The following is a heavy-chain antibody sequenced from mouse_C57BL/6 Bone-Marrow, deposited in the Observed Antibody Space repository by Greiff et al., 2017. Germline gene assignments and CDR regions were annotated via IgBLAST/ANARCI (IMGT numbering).Heavy chain of an antibody. CDR1: GFSLTSYA. V-gene: IGHV2-9-1*01. J-gene: IGHJ4*01. Sequence: VQLQQSGPGLVAPSQSLSIPCTVSGFSLTSYAISWVRQPPGKGLEWLGVIWTGGGTDYNSALKSRLSISKDNSKSQVFLKMNSLQTDDTDRYYCAKHSNLYYYAMDYWGQGTSVTVSS. CDR3: AKHSNLYYYAMDY. D-gene: IGHD2-5*01. CDR2: IWTGGGT.